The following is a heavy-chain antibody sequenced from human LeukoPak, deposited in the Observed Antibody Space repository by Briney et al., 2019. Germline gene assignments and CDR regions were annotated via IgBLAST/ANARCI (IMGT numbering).Heavy chain of an antibody. D-gene: IGHD2-15*01. Sequence: GGSLRLSCAASGFTFSDYSMNWVRQAPGRGLEWVSSISSTSTYIKYADSVKGRFTISRDNAKNSLYLQMNSLRAEDSAVYYCARVYCSSANCYSAFDYWGQGTLVTVSS. J-gene: IGHJ4*02. V-gene: IGHV3-21*01. CDR3: ARVYCSSANCYSAFDY. CDR1: GFTFSDYS. CDR2: ISSTSTYI.